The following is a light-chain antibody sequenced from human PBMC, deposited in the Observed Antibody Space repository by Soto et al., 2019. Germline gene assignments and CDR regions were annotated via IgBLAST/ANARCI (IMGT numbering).Light chain of an antibody. V-gene: IGKV3-11*01. CDR2: DAS. CDR3: QQRTDRPPWT. J-gene: IGKJ1*01. Sequence: EIVMTQSPATLSVSPGERATLSCRASQSVSSNLAWYQHKPGQAPRLLIFDASQRATGIPARFRGSGSGTDFTLSISSLEPEDFAVYYCQQRTDRPPWTFGQGTKVDIK. CDR1: QSVSSN.